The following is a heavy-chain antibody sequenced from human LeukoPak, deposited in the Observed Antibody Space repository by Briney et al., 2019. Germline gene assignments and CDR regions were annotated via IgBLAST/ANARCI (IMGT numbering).Heavy chain of an antibody. CDR2: ISGSGGST. V-gene: IGHV3-23*01. J-gene: IGHJ4*02. Sequence: HPGGSLRLSCAASGFTFSTYAMSWVRQAPGKGLEWVSAISGSGGSTYYADSVKGRFTISRDNSKNTLYLQINSLRAEDTAIYYCAKGRRNWGSRVDYWGQGTLVTVSS. CDR1: GFTFSTYA. CDR3: AKGRRNWGSRVDY. D-gene: IGHD7-27*01.